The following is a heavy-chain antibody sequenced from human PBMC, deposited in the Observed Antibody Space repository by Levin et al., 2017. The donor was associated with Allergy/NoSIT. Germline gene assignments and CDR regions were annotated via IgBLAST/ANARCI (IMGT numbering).Heavy chain of an antibody. CDR1: GFIFRSYA. CDR2: INDSGGST. D-gene: IGHD4-23*01. V-gene: IGHV3-23*01. J-gene: IGHJ4*02. Sequence: GESLKISCAASGFIFRSYAMTWVRQAPGKGLEWVSAINDSGGSTYYADSVKGRFTISRDNSKNTLYLQMKSLRAEDTAVYYCAKSDYGGLLDYWGQGTLVTVSS. CDR3: AKSDYGGLLDY.